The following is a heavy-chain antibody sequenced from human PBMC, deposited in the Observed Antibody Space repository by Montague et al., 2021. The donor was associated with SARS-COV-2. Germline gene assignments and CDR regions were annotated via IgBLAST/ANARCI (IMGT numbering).Heavy chain of an antibody. CDR3: VRGAGWLLAATPYFDF. D-gene: IGHD2-15*01. Sequence: SLRLSCAASGSSFNNYAMHWVRQAPGKGLEWVALISYEGSITHYTDSLKGRFTISRDNAKNTLYLQMNSLRAEDTAVYYCVRGAGWLLAATPYFDFWGQGTLVTVSS. CDR2: ISYEGSIT. J-gene: IGHJ4*02. CDR1: GSSFNNYA. V-gene: IGHV3-30*04.